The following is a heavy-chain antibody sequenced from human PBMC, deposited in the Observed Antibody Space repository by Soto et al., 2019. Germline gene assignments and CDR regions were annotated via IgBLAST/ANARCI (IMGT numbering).Heavy chain of an antibody. CDR3: ARGLFKGYCSGGSCSNWFDP. CDR2: INHSGST. J-gene: IGHJ5*02. Sequence: PSETLSLTCAVYGGSFSGYYWSWIRQPPGKGLEWIGEINHSGSTNYNPSLKSRVTISVDTSKNQFSLKLSSVTAADTAVYYCARGLFKGYCSGGSCSNWFDPWGQGTLVT. V-gene: IGHV4-34*01. D-gene: IGHD2-15*01. CDR1: GGSFSGYY.